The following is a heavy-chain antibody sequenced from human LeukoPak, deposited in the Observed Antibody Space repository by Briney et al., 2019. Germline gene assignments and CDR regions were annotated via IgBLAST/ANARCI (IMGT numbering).Heavy chain of an antibody. Sequence: PGRSLRLSCAASGFTFSSYAMHWVRQAPGKGPEWVAVIPYDGSNKYYADSVKGRFTISRDNSKNMLYLQMNSLRVEDTAVYYCARDALVAASSRFDPWGQGTLVTVSS. CDR3: ARDALVAASSRFDP. V-gene: IGHV3-30-3*01. J-gene: IGHJ5*02. D-gene: IGHD2-15*01. CDR1: GFTFSSYA. CDR2: IPYDGSNK.